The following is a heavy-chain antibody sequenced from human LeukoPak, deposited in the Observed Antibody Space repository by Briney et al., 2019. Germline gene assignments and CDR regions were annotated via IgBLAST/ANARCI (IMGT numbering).Heavy chain of an antibody. J-gene: IGHJ6*02. CDR2: ISAYNGNT. Sequence: ASVKVSCKASGYTFTSYGISWVRQAPGQGLEWMGWISAYNGNTNYAQKLQGRVTMTTDTSTSTAYMELRGLRSDDTAVYYCAREAFRYYYDSSGFPNYYYGMDVWGQGTTVTVSS. CDR3: AREAFRYYYDSSGFPNYYYGMDV. CDR1: GYTFTSYG. V-gene: IGHV1-18*01. D-gene: IGHD3-22*01.